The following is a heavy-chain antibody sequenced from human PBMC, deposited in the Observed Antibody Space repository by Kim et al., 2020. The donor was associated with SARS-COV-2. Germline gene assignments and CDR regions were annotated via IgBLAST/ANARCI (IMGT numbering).Heavy chain of an antibody. CDR3: AAGTPYYDILTGYYNPTLAY. J-gene: IGHJ4*02. CDR1: GGSISSYY. V-gene: IGHV4-59*01. D-gene: IGHD3-9*01. Sequence: SETLSLTCTVSGGSISSYYWSWIRQPPGKGLEWIGYIYYSGSTNYNPSLKSRVTISVDTSKNQFSLKLSSVTAADTAVYYCAAGTPYYDILTGYYNPTLAYWGQGTLVTVSS. CDR2: IYYSGST.